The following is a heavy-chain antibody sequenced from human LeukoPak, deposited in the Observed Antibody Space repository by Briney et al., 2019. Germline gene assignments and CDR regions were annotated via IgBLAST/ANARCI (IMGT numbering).Heavy chain of an antibody. CDR2: INEDGSTT. D-gene: IGHD6-6*01. CDR1: GFTFSSYW. Sequence: QPGGSLRLSCAASGFTFSSYWMYWVRQAPGKGLVRVSRINEDGSTTSYADSVKGRFTISRDNTKNTVYLQMNSLRGEDTALYYCARGLGSSSAGTTYWGQGTVVTVSS. V-gene: IGHV3-74*01. CDR3: ARGLGSSSAGTTY. J-gene: IGHJ4*02.